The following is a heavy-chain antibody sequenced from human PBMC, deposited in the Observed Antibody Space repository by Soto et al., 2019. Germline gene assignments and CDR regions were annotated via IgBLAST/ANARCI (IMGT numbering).Heavy chain of an antibody. Sequence: QITLKESGPTLVKPPQTLTLTCTFSGFSLRTSEAAVGWIRQPPGKALEWLALIFWDDDKRYSPSLKSRLTITRDTSRDQVFLRMTNMDPVDTATYYCAHRTDTSGWYDYWGQGTLVTVSS. CDR1: GFSLRTSEAA. V-gene: IGHV2-5*02. J-gene: IGHJ4*02. D-gene: IGHD6-19*01. CDR2: IFWDDDK. CDR3: AHRTDTSGWYDY.